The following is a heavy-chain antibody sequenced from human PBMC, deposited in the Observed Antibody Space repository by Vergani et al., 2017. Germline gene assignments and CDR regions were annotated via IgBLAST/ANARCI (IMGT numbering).Heavy chain of an antibody. CDR1: GGSISSSNW. CDR2: IYHSGST. CDR3: ARVNQYYDFWSGYFDY. Sequence: QVQLQESGPGLVKPSGTLSLTCAVSGGSISSSNWWSWVRQPPGKGLEWIGEIYHSGSTNYNPSLKSRLTISVDKSKNQFSLKLSSVTAADTAVYYCARVNQYYDFWSGYFDYWGQGTLVTVSS. V-gene: IGHV4-4*02. D-gene: IGHD3-3*01. J-gene: IGHJ4*02.